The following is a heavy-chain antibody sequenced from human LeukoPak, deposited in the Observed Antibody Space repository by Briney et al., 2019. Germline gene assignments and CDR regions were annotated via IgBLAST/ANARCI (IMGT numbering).Heavy chain of an antibody. CDR3: ARVIGSDTRDYYLGY. CDR1: GGSFSDYF. Sequence: PSETLSLACAVYGGSFSDYFWSWIRQSPGKGLEWIGEIKSTGTTNWIGETKHSESSNYNPSLKSRVTISADTSKNQFSLKLTSVTAADTAVYYCARVIGSDTRDYYLGYWGQGTLVTVYS. D-gene: IGHD2-2*01. J-gene: IGHJ4*02. CDR2: TKHSESS. V-gene: IGHV4-34*01.